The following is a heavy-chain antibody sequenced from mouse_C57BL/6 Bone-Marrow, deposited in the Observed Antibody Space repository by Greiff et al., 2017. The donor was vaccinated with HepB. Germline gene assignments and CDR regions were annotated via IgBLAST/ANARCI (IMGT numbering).Heavy chain of an antibody. CDR3: TRETTAFDY. CDR1: GFTFSSYA. Sequence: EVKLQESGEGLVKPGGSLKLSCAASGFTFSSYAMSWVRQTPEKRLEWVAYISSGGDYIYYADTVKGRFTISRDNARNTLYLHMSSLMSEDTAMYYCTRETTAFDYWGQGTTLTVSS. D-gene: IGHD1-2*01. J-gene: IGHJ2*01. CDR2: ISSGGDYI. V-gene: IGHV5-9-1*02.